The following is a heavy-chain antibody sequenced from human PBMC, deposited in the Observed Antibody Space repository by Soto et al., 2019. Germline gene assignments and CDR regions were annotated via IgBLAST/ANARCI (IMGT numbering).Heavy chain of an antibody. CDR2: ISSSSSYI. Sequence: EVQLVESGGGLVKPGGSLRLSCAASGFTFSKYSMNWVRQATGKGLEWVSSISSSSSYIYYADSVKGRFTTSRDNGKNSLYLRINSLRAEDTAVYYCAIDGSGGYTGDYWGQGTLVNVSS. CDR3: AIDGSGGYTGDY. J-gene: IGHJ4*02. V-gene: IGHV3-21*01. CDR1: GFTFSKYS. D-gene: IGHD2-15*01.